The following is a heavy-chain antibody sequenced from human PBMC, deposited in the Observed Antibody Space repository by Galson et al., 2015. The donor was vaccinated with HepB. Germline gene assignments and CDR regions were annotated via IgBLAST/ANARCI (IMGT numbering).Heavy chain of an antibody. D-gene: IGHD3-16*02. CDR2: IKHTGTT. CDR3: ARVGVSKFGGALVVPYYFDY. J-gene: IGHJ4*02. CDR1: GGSLSDFY. Sequence: SETLSLTCAVYGGSLSDFYWTWIRQPPRKGLEWIGEIKHTGTTNYQPSLKSRVTISVDTSKNEFSLRLSSLTAADTAVYYCARVGVSKFGGALVVPYYFDYWGQGTLVTVSS. V-gene: IGHV4-34*01.